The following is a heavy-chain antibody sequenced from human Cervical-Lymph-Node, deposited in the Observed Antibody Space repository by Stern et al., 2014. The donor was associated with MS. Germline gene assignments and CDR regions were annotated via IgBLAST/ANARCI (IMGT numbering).Heavy chain of an antibody. V-gene: IGHV1-46*03. Sequence: DQLVESGAEVKKPGASVNVSCKASGYTFTSYYMHWVRQVPGQGLEWMGKNGPSGHSTTYAQKFQGRVTMTRDTSTSTVYMELSSLRSEDTAVYYCARDYGDYGGNYYYGMDVWGQGTTVTVSS. CDR2: NGPSGHST. CDR1: GYTFTSYY. J-gene: IGHJ6*02. CDR3: ARDYGDYGGNYYYGMDV. D-gene: IGHD4-17*01.